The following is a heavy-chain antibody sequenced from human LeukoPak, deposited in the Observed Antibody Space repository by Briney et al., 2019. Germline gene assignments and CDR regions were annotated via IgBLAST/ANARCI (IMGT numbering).Heavy chain of an antibody. CDR1: GFSFRISGVG. V-gene: IGHV2-5*02. CDR3: AHSPNYGDFLFDY. J-gene: IGHJ4*02. Sequence: ESGPTLVKPTQTLTLTCSFSGFSFRISGVGVGWIRQTPGKALEWLALSDWEDDRRYSPSLKSKLTITKITSKNQVVLVMTNMDPVDTATYYCAHSPNYGDFLFDYWGQGILVTVSS. CDR2: SDWEDDR. D-gene: IGHD4-17*01.